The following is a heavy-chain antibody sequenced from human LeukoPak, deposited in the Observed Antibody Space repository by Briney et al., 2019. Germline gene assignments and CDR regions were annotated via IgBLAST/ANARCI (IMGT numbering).Heavy chain of an antibody. CDR2: ISGSGTTT. D-gene: IGHD1-26*01. Sequence: GGSLGLSCAASGFTFSNYALSWVRQAPGNGLEWVSAISGSGTTTYYADSVKGRFTISRDSSKNTLYLQMNSLRAEDTAVYYCTKEGNYYGTDYWGQGTLVTVSS. J-gene: IGHJ4*02. V-gene: IGHV3-23*01. CDR3: TKEGNYYGTDY. CDR1: GFTFSNYA.